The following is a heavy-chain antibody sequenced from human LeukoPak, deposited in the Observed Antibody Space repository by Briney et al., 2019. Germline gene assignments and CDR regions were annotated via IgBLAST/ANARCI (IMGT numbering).Heavy chain of an antibody. CDR1: GGSISDYY. D-gene: IGHD5-24*01. J-gene: IGHJ5*02. Sequence: SETLSLTCTASGGSISDYYWSWIRQPPGKGLEWIGYMHHNGEIEYNPSLKSRVTISMDTAKNKLSLKVRSVIAADTAIYYCVRGKNGYNPWGQGTLVTVSS. CDR3: VRGKNGYNP. CDR2: MHHNGEI. V-gene: IGHV4-59*01.